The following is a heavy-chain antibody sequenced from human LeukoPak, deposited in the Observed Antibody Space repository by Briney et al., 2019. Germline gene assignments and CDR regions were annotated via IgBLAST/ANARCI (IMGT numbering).Heavy chain of an antibody. J-gene: IGHJ4*02. V-gene: IGHV3-13*01. CDR2: IGAAGGT. Sequence: GGSLRLSCAASGFTLSTHDMVWVRQITGKGLEWVSAIGAAGGTYYPGSVKGRFTISRENAKNSLYLQMNSLRVGDTAVYYCARGWERGFDCWGQGTLVTVSS. CDR3: ARGWERGFDC. CDR1: GFTLSTHD. D-gene: IGHD1-26*01.